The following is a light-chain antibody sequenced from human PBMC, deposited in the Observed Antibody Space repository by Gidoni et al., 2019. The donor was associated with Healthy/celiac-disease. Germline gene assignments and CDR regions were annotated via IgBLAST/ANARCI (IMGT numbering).Light chain of an antibody. CDR2: AAS. V-gene: IGKV1-9*01. CDR1: KGISSY. Sequence: DIQLTQSPSFLSASVGDRATITCWASKGISSYLAWYQQKPGKAPKLLIYAASTLQSGVPSRFSGSGSGTEFTLTISSLQPEDFATYYCQQLNSYPPVTFGQXTRLEIK. J-gene: IGKJ5*01. CDR3: QQLNSYPPVT.